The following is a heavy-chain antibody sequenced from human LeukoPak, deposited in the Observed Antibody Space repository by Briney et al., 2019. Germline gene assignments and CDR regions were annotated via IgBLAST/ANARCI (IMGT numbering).Heavy chain of an antibody. CDR2: IYYSGST. CDR3: ARGEYSYVPFWY. CDR1: GGSISSGGYY. Sequence: SETLSLTCTVSGGSISSGGYYWSWIRQHPGKGLEWIGYIYYSGSTYYNPSLKSRVTISVDTSKNQFSLKLSSVTAADTAVYYRARGEYSYVPFWYWGQGTLVTVSS. J-gene: IGHJ4*02. D-gene: IGHD5-18*01. V-gene: IGHV4-31*03.